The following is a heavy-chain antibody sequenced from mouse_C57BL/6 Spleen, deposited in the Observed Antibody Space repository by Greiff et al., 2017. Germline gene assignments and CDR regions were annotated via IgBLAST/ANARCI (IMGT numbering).Heavy chain of an antibody. Sequence: QVQLQQPGAELVRPGSSVKLSCKASGYTFTSYWMHWVKQRPIQGLEWIGNIDPSDSATHYNQKFKDKATLTVDKSSSTAYRQLSSLTSEDSAVYYCARDWEGAMDYWGQGTSVTVSS. CDR2: IDPSDSAT. CDR3: ARDWEGAMDY. D-gene: IGHD4-1*01. CDR1: GYTFTSYW. J-gene: IGHJ4*01. V-gene: IGHV1-52*01.